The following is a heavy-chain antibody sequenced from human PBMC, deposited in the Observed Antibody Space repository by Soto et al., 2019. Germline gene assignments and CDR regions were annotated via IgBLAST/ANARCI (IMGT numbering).Heavy chain of an antibody. CDR3: AREPTSGWPDVFDL. Sequence: EVQLVESGGGFIQPGGSLRLSCVGSGFPFNTYGMNWVRQAPGKGLEWVSYISSSSSTIYYADSVKGRFTMSRDNAKNSVYLQMNSLRDDDTSVYYCAREPTSGWPDVFDLWGPGTLVTVS. V-gene: IGHV3-48*02. CDR1: GFPFNTYG. CDR2: ISSSSSTI. J-gene: IGHJ4*02. D-gene: IGHD6-19*01.